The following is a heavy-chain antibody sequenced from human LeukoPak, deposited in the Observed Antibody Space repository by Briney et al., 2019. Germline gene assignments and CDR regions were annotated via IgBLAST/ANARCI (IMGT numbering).Heavy chain of an antibody. CDR3: ARKMSITAASQVDY. CDR1: GFTFSSYS. Sequence: QPGGSLRLSCAASGFTFSSYSMSWVRQAPGKGLEWVSAISSSGDSTDYTDSVKGRFTISRDNSKNTLYLQMNSLRAEDTAVYYCARKMSITAASQVDYWGQGTLVTVSS. CDR2: ISSSGDST. D-gene: IGHD1-20*01. J-gene: IGHJ4*02. V-gene: IGHV3-23*01.